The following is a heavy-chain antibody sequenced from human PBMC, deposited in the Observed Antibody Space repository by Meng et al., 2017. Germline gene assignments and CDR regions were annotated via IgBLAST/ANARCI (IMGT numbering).Heavy chain of an antibody. CDR3: ARRDGYCSGGSCFFWFDP. D-gene: IGHD2-15*01. Sequence: VQVVQSGAGVKKPGSSVKVSCKASGGTFSSYAISWVRQAPGQGLEWMGGIIPIFGTANYAQKFQGRVTITADKSTSTAYMELSSLRSEDTAVYYCARRDGYCSGGSCFFWFDPWGQGTLVTVSS. J-gene: IGHJ5*02. CDR1: GGTFSSYA. CDR2: IIPIFGTA. V-gene: IGHV1-69*06.